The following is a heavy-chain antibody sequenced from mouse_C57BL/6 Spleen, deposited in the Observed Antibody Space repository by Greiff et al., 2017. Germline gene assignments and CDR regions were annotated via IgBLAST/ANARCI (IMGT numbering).Heavy chain of an antibody. CDR3: VRQLRFPYAMDY. Sequence: EVQLVESGGGLVQPKGSLKLSCAASGFSFNTYAMNWVRQAPGKGLEWVARIRSKSNNYATYYADSVKDRFTISRDDSESMLYLQMNNLKTEDTAMYYCVRQLRFPYAMDYWGQGTSVTVSS. V-gene: IGHV10-1*01. J-gene: IGHJ4*01. CDR1: GFSFNTYA. D-gene: IGHD3-2*02. CDR2: IRSKSNNYAT.